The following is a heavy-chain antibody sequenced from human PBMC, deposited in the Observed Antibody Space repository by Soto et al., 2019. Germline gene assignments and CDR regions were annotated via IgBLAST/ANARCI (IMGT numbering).Heavy chain of an antibody. CDR3: AYVRYFDWSLDY. CDR1: GFTFSSYS. J-gene: IGHJ4*02. Sequence: LRLSYAASGFTFSSYSINWVLQAPGKGLEWVSYISSSSSTIYYADSVKGRFTISRDNAKNSLYLQMNSLRAEDTAVYYCAYVRYFDWSLDYWGQGTLVTVSS. CDR2: ISSSSSTI. D-gene: IGHD3-9*01. V-gene: IGHV3-48*01.